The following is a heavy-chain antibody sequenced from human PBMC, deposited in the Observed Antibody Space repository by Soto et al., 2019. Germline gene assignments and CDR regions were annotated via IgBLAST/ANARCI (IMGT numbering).Heavy chain of an antibody. J-gene: IGHJ4*02. CDR1: GGSISSGGYY. Sequence: QVQLQESGPGLVKPSQTLSLTCTVSGGSISSGGYYWSWIRQHPGKGLEWIGYIYYSGSTYYNPSLKSRVTISVEPSKNQFSLKLSSVTAADTAVYYCARDWCTNGVCRLDYWGQGTLVTVSS. CDR2: IYYSGST. CDR3: ARDWCTNGVCRLDY. V-gene: IGHV4-31*03. D-gene: IGHD2-8*01.